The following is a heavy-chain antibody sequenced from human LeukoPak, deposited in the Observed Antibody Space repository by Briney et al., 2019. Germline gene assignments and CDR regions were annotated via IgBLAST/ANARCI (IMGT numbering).Heavy chain of an antibody. J-gene: IGHJ3*02. CDR2: INPSGGST. CDR1: GYTFTSYY. V-gene: IGHV1-46*01. D-gene: IGHD3-22*01. CDR3: ARGRGINYEDSGGYYPEAFDI. Sequence: ASVKVSCKASGYTFTSYYMHWVRQAPGQGLEWMGIINPSGGSTSYAQKFQGRVTMTRDTSINTAYMELTSLRSEDTAVYYCARGRGINYEDSGGYYPEAFDIWGQGTMVTVSS.